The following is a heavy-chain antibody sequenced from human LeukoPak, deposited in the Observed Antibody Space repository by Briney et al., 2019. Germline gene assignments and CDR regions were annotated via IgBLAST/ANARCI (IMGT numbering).Heavy chain of an antibody. CDR3: ARVGASYDGLIDY. J-gene: IGHJ4*02. CDR1: GYTFINSA. V-gene: IGHV1-18*01. Sequence: ASVKVSCKASGYTFINSAIGWVRQAPGQGLEWMGWISPYNGYTKYAESLQGRVTMATDTSTSTAYMELRSLRSDDTAMYYCARVGASYDGLIDYWGQGTRVTVSS. CDR2: ISPYNGYT. D-gene: IGHD1-26*01.